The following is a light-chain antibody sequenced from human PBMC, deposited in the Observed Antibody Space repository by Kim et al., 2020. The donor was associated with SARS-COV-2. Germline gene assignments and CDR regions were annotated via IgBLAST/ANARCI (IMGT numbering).Light chain of an antibody. Sequence: LGQTVRITCQGDSLRSYYASWYQQKPGQAPVLVIYGKNNRPSGIPDRFSGASSGNTASLTITGAQAEDEADYYCNSRDSSGNHRVVFGGGTKLTVL. J-gene: IGLJ2*01. V-gene: IGLV3-19*01. CDR2: GKN. CDR3: NSRDSSGNHRVV. CDR1: SLRSYY.